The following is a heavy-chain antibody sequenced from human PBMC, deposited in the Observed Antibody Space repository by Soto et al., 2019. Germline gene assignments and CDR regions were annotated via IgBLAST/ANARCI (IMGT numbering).Heavy chain of an antibody. J-gene: IGHJ3*02. Sequence: GSLRLSCAVSGFTFNDYAMSWVRQAPGKGLEWVSTISGSLGSAYYAASVEGRFTISGDNSNNTLYLQMNSLRVEDTATYYCAKDSRLPGFGLLIHAFDIWGHGTMVTVSS. V-gene: IGHV3-23*01. CDR3: AKDSRLPGFGLLIHAFDI. CDR2: ISGSLGSA. D-gene: IGHD3-3*01. CDR1: GFTFNDYA.